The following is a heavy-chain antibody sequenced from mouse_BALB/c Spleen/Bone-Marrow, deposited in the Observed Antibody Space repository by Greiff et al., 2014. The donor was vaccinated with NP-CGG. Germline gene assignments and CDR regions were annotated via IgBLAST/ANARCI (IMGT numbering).Heavy chain of an antibody. D-gene: IGHD1-1*01. J-gene: IGHJ2*01. V-gene: IGHV5-17*02. Sequence: VQLKESGGGLVQPGGSRKLSCAASGFTFSSFGMHWVRQAPEKGLEWVAYISSGSSTIYYADTVMGRFTISRDNPKNTLLLQMTSLRSESTAMYYCARSGSSSGYFDYWGQGTTLTSSS. CDR2: ISSGSSTI. CDR1: GFTFSSFG. CDR3: ARSGSSSGYFDY.